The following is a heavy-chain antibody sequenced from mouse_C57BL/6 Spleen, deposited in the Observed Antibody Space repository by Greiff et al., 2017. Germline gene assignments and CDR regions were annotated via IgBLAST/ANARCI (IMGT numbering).Heavy chain of an antibody. D-gene: IGHD1-1*01. J-gene: IGHJ3*01. CDR2: IDPATGGT. CDR1: GYTFTDYE. Sequence: VKLMESGAELVRPGASVTLSCKASGYTFTDYEMHWVKQTPVHGLEWIGAIDPATGGTAYNQKFKGKAILTADKSSSTAYMELRSLTSEDDAVYYCTRGGYYGSSWFAYWGQGTLVTVSA. CDR3: TRGGYYGSSWFAY. V-gene: IGHV1-15*01.